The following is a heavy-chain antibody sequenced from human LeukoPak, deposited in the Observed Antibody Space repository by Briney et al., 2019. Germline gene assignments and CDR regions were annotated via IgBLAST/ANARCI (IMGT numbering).Heavy chain of an antibody. Sequence: SETLSLTCTVSGGSISSYYWSWIQQPPGKGLEWIGYIYYSGSTNYNPSLKSRVTMSVDTSKNQFSLKLSSVTAADTAVYYCARVSSAYSYGHWYFDLWGRGTLVTVSS. CDR3: ARVSSAYSYGHWYFDL. J-gene: IGHJ2*01. V-gene: IGHV4-59*12. CDR1: GGSISSYY. CDR2: IYYSGST. D-gene: IGHD5-18*01.